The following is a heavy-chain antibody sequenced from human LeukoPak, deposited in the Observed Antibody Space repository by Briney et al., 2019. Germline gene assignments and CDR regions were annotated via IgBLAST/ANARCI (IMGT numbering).Heavy chain of an antibody. V-gene: IGHV3-64*02. Sequence: GGSLRLSCAASGFTFSSYAMHWVRQAPGKGLEYVSTITSNGGSTCYADSVRGRFTISRDNSKNTLYLQMGSLRAEDMAVYYCARGQGIQLWADVFDIWGQGTMVTVSS. CDR1: GFTFSSYA. D-gene: IGHD5-18*01. CDR3: ARGQGIQLWADVFDI. CDR2: ITSNGGST. J-gene: IGHJ3*02.